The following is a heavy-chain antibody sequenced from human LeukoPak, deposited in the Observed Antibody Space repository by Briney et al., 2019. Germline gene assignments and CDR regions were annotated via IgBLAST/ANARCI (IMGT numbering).Heavy chain of an antibody. Sequence: ASVKVSCKASGGTFSSYAISWVRQAPGQGLEWMGIINPSGGSTSYAQKFQGRVTMTRDTSTSTVYMELSSLRSEDTAVYYCARDGSSGLTDNWFDPWGQGTLVTVSS. D-gene: IGHD6-19*01. V-gene: IGHV1-46*01. J-gene: IGHJ5*02. CDR1: GGTFSSYA. CDR2: INPSGGST. CDR3: ARDGSSGLTDNWFDP.